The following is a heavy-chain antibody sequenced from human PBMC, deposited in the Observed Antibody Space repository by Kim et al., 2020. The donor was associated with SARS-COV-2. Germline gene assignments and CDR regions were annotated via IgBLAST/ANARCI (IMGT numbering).Heavy chain of an antibody. J-gene: IGHJ4*02. CDR3: AKADGYYFDY. V-gene: IGHV3-23*01. Sequence: STYCADSMKVRFTISRDNAKNTLYLQMNSLRAEDTAVYYCAKADGYYFDYWGKGTLVTVAS. CDR2: ST.